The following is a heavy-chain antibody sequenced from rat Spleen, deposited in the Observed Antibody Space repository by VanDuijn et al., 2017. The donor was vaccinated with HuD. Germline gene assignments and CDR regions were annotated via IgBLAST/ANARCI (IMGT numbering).Heavy chain of an antibody. CDR3: TRLGTVADY. CDR2: ISSGGGGT. V-gene: IGHV5-20*01. Sequence: EVHLVESGGGLVQPGRSLKLSCTASGFTFSDYYMAWVRQAPKKGLEWVASISSGGGGTHYPDSVKGRFTISRDNAKNTQYLQMDSLRSEDTATYYCTRLGTVADYWGQGVMVTVSS. CDR1: GFTFSDYY. J-gene: IGHJ2*01. D-gene: IGHD1-1*01.